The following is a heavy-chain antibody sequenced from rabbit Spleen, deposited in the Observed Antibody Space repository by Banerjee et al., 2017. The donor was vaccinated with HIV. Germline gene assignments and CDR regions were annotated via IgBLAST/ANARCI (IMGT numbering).Heavy chain of an antibody. J-gene: IGHJ4*01. D-gene: IGHD1-1*01. CDR1: GFSFSSSYY. CDR3: ARLGTNDNYYVNL. CDR2: IYVGSGGGT. V-gene: IGHV1S45*01. Sequence: QEQLVESGGGLVKPEGSLTLTCTASGFSFSSSYYMWWVRQAPGKGLEWIASIYVGSGGGTYYATWAKGRFTISKTSSTTVTLQMTSLTAADTATYFCARLGTNDNYYVNLWGPGTLVTVS.